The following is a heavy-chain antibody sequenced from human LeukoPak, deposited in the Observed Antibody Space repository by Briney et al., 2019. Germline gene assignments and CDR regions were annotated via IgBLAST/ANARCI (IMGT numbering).Heavy chain of an antibody. CDR2: INPNSGGT. D-gene: IGHD5-24*01. V-gene: IGHV1-2*06. J-gene: IGHJ2*01. Sequence: WASVKVSCKASGYTFTGYYMHWVRQAPGQGLEWMGRINPNSGGTNYAQKFQGRVTMTRDTSISTAYMELSRLRSDDTAVYYCARVGRWLQDWYFDLWGRGTLVTVSS. CDR1: GYTFTGYY. CDR3: ARVGRWLQDWYFDL.